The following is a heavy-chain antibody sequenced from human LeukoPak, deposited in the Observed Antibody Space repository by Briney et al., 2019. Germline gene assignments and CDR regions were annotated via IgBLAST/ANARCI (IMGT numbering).Heavy chain of an antibody. Sequence: SEALSLTCSVSGLSISSGRFWVWIRQPPGKGLEWIGYIYYSGSTYYNPSLKSRVTISVDTSNNQFSLKLSSVTAADTAVYYCARVEWFFEYWGQGALVTVSS. J-gene: IGHJ4*02. CDR3: ARVEWFFEY. CDR2: IYYSGST. D-gene: IGHD3-3*01. CDR1: GLSISSGRF. V-gene: IGHV4-38-2*02.